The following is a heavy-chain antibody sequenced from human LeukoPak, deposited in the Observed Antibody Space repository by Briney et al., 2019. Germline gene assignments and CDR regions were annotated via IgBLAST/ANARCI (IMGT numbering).Heavy chain of an antibody. CDR1: GGSISSSNW. J-gene: IGHJ4*02. CDR2: IYHSGST. D-gene: IGHD3-9*01. Sequence: SGTLSLTCAVSGGSISSSNWWSWVRQPPGKGLEWIGEIYHSGSTNYNPSLKSRVTISVDTSKNQFYMKLSSVTAAETAVYFCARQSYKYYDIMAGYYSGWVGDYWGQGTLVTVSS. V-gene: IGHV4-4*02. CDR3: ARQSYKYYDIMAGYYSGWVGDY.